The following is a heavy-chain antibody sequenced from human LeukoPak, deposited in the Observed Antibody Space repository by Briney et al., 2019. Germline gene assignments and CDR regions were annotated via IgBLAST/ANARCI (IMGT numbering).Heavy chain of an antibody. J-gene: IGHJ4*02. Sequence: GGSLRLSCAASGFIFSDYFMSWIRQAPGKGLEWVSYISSSGSTIYYADSVKGRFTISRDNAKNSLSLHMNSLRADDTAVYFCARDPSVQELATTFDFWGQGTLVTVSS. CDR1: GFIFSDYF. V-gene: IGHV3-11*01. CDR3: ARDPSVQELATTFDF. CDR2: ISSSGSTI. D-gene: IGHD5-24*01.